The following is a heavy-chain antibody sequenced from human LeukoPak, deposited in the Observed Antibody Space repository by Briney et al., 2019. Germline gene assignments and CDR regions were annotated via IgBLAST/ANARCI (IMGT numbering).Heavy chain of an antibody. Sequence: PGGSLRLSCAASGFTFSYYAMSWVRQAPGKGLEWVSGITGSGDRTYYADSVKGRFTISRDNSKNALFLKMNSLRAEDTALYYCAKDITMVRGIEYFQHWGQGTLITVSS. CDR2: ITGSGDRT. CDR3: AKDITMVRGIEYFQH. J-gene: IGHJ1*01. D-gene: IGHD3-10*01. CDR1: GFTFSYYA. V-gene: IGHV3-23*01.